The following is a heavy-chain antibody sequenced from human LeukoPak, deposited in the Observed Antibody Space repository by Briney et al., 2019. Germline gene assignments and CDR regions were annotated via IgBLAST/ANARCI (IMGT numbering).Heavy chain of an antibody. Sequence: GGSLRLSCAASGFTFSNYAMSWVRQAPGKGLEWISSISDSGGSTYYADSVKGRFTISRDNSKNTLYLQMNSLRAEDTAVYYCAREGISSGWYDFDYWGQGTLVTVSS. J-gene: IGHJ4*02. CDR2: ISDSGGST. CDR3: AREGISSGWYDFDY. CDR1: GFTFSNYA. V-gene: IGHV3-23*01. D-gene: IGHD6-19*01.